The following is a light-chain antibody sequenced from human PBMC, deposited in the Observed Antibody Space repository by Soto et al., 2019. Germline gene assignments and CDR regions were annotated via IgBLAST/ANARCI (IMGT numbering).Light chain of an antibody. CDR1: QSIGSD. CDR2: AVS. J-gene: IGKJ4*01. CDR3: QQYYSTPLT. V-gene: IGKV3-15*01. Sequence: RVMTQSPVTLSASPGERATLSCRASQSIGSDLAWYQQKPGQAPRLLIYAVSTRATDIPARFSGSGSGTEFTLTISSLQSEDVAVYYCQQYYSTPLTFGGGTKVEIK.